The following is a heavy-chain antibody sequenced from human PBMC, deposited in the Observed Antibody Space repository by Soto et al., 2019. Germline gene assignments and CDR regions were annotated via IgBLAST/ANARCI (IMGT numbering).Heavy chain of an antibody. D-gene: IGHD3-3*01. CDR2: FIPVYRTL. CDR3: ATGVIWIGYFTVDS. J-gene: IGHJ4*02. CDR1: GGSFGKSA. V-gene: IGHV1-69*01. Sequence: QVQLVQSGAEVKKPGSSVKVSCKASGGSFGKSAIIWVRQTPGQGLEWLGGFIPVYRTLNYAQKFQGRVTITADESTGTAYMTLSSLASDDTAVYYCATGVIWIGYFTVDSWGQGTRVTVSS.